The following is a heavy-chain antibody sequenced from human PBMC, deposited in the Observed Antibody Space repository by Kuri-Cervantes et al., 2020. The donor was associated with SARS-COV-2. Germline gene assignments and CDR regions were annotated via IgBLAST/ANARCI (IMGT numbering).Heavy chain of an antibody. J-gene: IGHJ3*01. V-gene: IGHV3-30*04. CDR2: ISYGGSNK. CDR1: GFTFSSYA. Sequence: GESLKISCAASGFTFSSYAMHWVRQAPGKELEWVAVISYGGSNKYYADSVKGRFTISRDNSKNTLYLQMNSLRAEDTAVYYCARDFSGVYDITGERDAFDVWGQGTMVTVSS. D-gene: IGHD2-8*01. CDR3: ARDFSGVYDITGERDAFDV.